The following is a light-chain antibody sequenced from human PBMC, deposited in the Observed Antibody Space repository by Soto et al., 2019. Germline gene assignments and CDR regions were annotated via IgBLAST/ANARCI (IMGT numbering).Light chain of an antibody. CDR1: QSISRT. CDR2: DAS. Sequence: EIVLTQSPGTLSLSPGETASLSCWASQSISRTLAWYQQKSGQPPRLLIYDASTRATGFPARFSGSGSGTEFTLTISSLQSEDFAVYYCQQYNNWPLTFGGGTTVEIK. J-gene: IGKJ4*01. CDR3: QQYNNWPLT. V-gene: IGKV3D-15*01.